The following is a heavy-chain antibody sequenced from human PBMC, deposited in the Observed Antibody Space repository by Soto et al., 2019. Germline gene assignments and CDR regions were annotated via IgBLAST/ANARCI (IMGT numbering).Heavy chain of an antibody. D-gene: IGHD6-6*01. CDR1: GFTFSSYA. CDR2: ISGSGGST. V-gene: IGHV3-23*01. CDR3: AKVLLEYSSSIYYFDY. Sequence: GGSLRLSCAASGFTFSSYAMSWVRQAPGKGLEWVSAISGSGGSTYYADSVKGRFTISRDNSKNTLYLQMNSLRAEDTAVYYCAKVLLEYSSSIYYFDYWGQGTLVTVSS. J-gene: IGHJ4*02.